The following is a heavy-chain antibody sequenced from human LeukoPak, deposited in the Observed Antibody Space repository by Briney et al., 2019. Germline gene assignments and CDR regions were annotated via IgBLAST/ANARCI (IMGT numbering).Heavy chain of an antibody. CDR2: IYTSGST. CDR3: ARRRSSGWYSSGDYFDY. V-gene: IGHV4-4*07. D-gene: IGHD6-19*01. CDR1: GDSISTYY. Sequence: PSETLSLTCTVSGDSISTYYWSWIRQPAGKGLEWIGRIYTSGSTNYNPSLKSRVTMSVDTSKNQFSLKLGSVTAADTAVYYCARRRSSGWYSSGDYFDYWGQGTLVTVSS. J-gene: IGHJ4*02.